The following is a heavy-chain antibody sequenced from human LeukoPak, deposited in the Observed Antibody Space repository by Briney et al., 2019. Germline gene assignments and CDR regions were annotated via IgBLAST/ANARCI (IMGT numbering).Heavy chain of an antibody. J-gene: IGHJ4*02. D-gene: IGHD3-3*01. V-gene: IGHV4-39*07. CDR1: SGSISTSNYY. CDR3: AREVKAYYDFWSGYRGKYYFDY. CDR2: IFYSGST. Sequence: SETLSLTCTVSSGSISTSNYYWGWVRQPPGKALEWIGNIFYSGSTYYSPSLKSRVTISLDTSRNQFSLKLNSVTAADTAVYYCAREVKAYYDFWSGYRGKYYFDYWGQGTLVTVSS.